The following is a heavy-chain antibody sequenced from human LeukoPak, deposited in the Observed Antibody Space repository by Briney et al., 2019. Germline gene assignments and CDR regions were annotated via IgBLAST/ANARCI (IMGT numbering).Heavy chain of an antibody. Sequence: SETLSLTCTVSGGSISSSSYYWGWIRQPPGKGLEWIGSIYYGGSTYYNPSLKSRVTISVDTSKNQFSLKLSSVTAADTAVYYCASLSGYSYGYYFDYWGQGTLVTVSS. J-gene: IGHJ4*02. CDR2: IYYGGST. CDR3: ASLSGYSYGYYFDY. V-gene: IGHV4-39*07. D-gene: IGHD5-18*01. CDR1: GGSISSSSYY.